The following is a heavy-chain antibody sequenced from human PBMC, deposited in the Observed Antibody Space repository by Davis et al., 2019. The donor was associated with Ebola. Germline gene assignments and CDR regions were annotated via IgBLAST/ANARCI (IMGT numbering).Heavy chain of an antibody. CDR3: AREDGYLIDY. J-gene: IGHJ4*02. V-gene: IGHV4-59*01. CDR1: GGSISGSY. CDR2: IYYSGST. Sequence: MPSETLSLTCTVSGGSISGSYWSWIRQPPGKGLEWIGYIYYSGSTNYNPSLKSRVTISVDTSKNQFSLKLSSVTAADTAVYYCAREDGYLIDYWGQGTLVTVSS. D-gene: IGHD5-24*01.